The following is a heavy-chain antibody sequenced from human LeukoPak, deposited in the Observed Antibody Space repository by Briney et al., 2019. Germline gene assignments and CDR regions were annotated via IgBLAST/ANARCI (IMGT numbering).Heavy chain of an antibody. J-gene: IGHJ4*02. Sequence: GAAVKVSCKASGYTFTGYYIHWVRQAPGQGLEWMGWIDLKAGGTNFAQQFQGRVTMTRDTSISTAYMELTRLTSDDTAVYYCATKRGNMWYLDYWGQGTLVTFSA. CDR2: IDLKAGGT. CDR1: GYTFTGYY. V-gene: IGHV1-2*02. D-gene: IGHD2-15*01. CDR3: ATKRGNMWYLDY.